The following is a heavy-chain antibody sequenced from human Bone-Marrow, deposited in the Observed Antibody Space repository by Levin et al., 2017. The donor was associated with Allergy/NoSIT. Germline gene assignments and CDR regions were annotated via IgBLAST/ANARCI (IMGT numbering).Heavy chain of an antibody. V-gene: IGHV3-48*04. CDR3: ASTVTALDY. CDR2: ISSGSSTI. D-gene: IGHD4-17*01. CDR1: GFTFGSYR. Sequence: SCAASGFTFGSYRLNWVRQAPGKGLEWISYISSGSSTIYYADSVKGRFTISRDNAKNSLYLQMNSLRAEDTAVYYCASTVTALDYWGQGTLVTVSS. J-gene: IGHJ4*02.